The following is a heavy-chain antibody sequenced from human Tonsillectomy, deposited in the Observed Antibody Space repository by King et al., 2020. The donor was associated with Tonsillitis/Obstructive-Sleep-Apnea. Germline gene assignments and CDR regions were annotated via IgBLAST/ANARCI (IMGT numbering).Heavy chain of an antibody. Sequence: VQLQQWGAGLLKPSETLSLTCAVYGGSFSGYYWSWIRQPPGKGLEWIGEINHSGSTNYNASLKSRVTISVDTSKNQFSLKLSSVTAADTAVYYCARREYYCGSGSIQNWFDPWGQGTLVTVSS. D-gene: IGHD3-10*01. J-gene: IGHJ5*02. CDR3: ARREYYCGSGSIQNWFDP. CDR1: GGSFSGYY. CDR2: INHSGST. V-gene: IGHV4-34*01.